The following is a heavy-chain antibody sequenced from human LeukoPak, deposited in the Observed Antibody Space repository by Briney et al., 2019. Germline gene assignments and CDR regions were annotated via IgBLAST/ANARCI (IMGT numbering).Heavy chain of an antibody. V-gene: IGHV3-64*01. CDR3: ARSMITFGGPIRE. D-gene: IGHD3-16*01. J-gene: IGHJ4*02. Sequence: GGSLRLSCAASGFTFSSYAMHWVRQAPGKGLEYVSAISSNGGSTYYANSVKGRFTISRDNSKNTLYLQMGSLRAEDMAVYYCARSMITFGGPIREWGQGTLVTVSS. CDR1: GFTFSSYA. CDR2: ISSNGGST.